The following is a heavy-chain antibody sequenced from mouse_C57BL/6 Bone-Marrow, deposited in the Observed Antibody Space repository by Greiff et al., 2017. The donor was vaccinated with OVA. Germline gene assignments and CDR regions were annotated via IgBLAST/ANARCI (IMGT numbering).Heavy chain of an antibody. CDR2: IRLKSDNYAT. V-gene: IGHV6-3*01. Sequence: EVKVEESGGGLVQPGGSMKLSCVASGFTFSNYWMNWVRQSPEKGLEWVAQIRLKSDNYATHYAESVKGRFTISRDDSKSSVYLQMNNLRAEDTGIDYCTLYYGLLYWGQGTLVTVSA. CDR1: GFTFSNYW. D-gene: IGHD1-1*02. J-gene: IGHJ3*01. CDR3: TLYYGLLY.